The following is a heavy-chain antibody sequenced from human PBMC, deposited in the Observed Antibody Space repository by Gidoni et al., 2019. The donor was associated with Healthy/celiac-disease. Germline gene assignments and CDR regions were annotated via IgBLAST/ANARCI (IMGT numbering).Heavy chain of an antibody. Sequence: QVQLQQWGAGLLKPSETLSLTCAVYGGSFSGYYWSWIRQPPGKGLEWIGEINHSGSTNYNPSLKSRVTISVDTSKNQFSLKLSSVTAADTAVYYCARGYRGGYSGYDLDYWGQGTLVTVSS. CDR1: GGSFSGYY. V-gene: IGHV4-34*01. D-gene: IGHD5-12*01. J-gene: IGHJ4*02. CDR3: ARGYRGGYSGYDLDY. CDR2: INHSGST.